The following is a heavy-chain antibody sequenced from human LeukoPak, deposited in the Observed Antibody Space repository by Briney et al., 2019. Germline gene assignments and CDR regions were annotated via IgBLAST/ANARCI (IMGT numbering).Heavy chain of an antibody. Sequence: TSPKDSCKTPGYTSTSHGTCWGRHGPEQRLECMAWISAYNGNTNYAQKLQGRVTMTTDTSTSTAYMELRSLRSDDTAVYYCARGSPDGIVVISDYWGQGTLVTVSS. V-gene: IGHV1-18*01. CDR1: GYTSTSHG. CDR2: ISAYNGNT. D-gene: IGHD3-22*01. J-gene: IGHJ4*02. CDR3: ARGSPDGIVVISDY.